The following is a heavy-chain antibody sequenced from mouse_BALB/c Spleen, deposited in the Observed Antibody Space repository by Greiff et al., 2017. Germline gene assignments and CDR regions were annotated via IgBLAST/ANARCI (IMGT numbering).Heavy chain of an antibody. CDR2: IYPYNGGT. Sequence: VQLKESGPELVKPGASVKISCKASGYTFTDYNMHWVKQSHGKSLEWIGYIYPYNGGTGYNQKFKSKATLTVDNSSSTAYMELRSLTSEDSAVYYCARLGYDYAMDNWGQGTSVTVSS. D-gene: IGHD3-2*02. V-gene: IGHV1S29*02. J-gene: IGHJ4*01. CDR3: ARLGYDYAMDN. CDR1: GYTFTDYN.